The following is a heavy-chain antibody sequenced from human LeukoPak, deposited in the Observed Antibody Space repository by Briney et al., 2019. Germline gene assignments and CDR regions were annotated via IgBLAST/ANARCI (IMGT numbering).Heavy chain of an antibody. CDR1: GGSITNTY. D-gene: IGHD6-19*01. Sequence: PSETLSLTCSVSGGSITNTYWNWIRQPPGKGLEWIGSVYDNGGTGGTNYNPSLESRVTLSVDTSNSLFSLKVTSVTAADTAVYYCARLGRSSAWSLFDYWGQGMLVTVSS. CDR3: ARLGRSSAWSLFDY. J-gene: IGHJ4*02. V-gene: IGHV4-59*01. CDR2: VYDNGGTGGT.